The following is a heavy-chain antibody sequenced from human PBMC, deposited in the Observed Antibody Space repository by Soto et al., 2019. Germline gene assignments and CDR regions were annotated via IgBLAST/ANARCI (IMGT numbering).Heavy chain of an antibody. Sequence: GASVKVSCKASGYTFTSYGISWVRQAPGQGLEWMGWISAYNGNTNYAQKLQGRVTMTTDTSTSTAYMELWSLRSDDTAVYYCARHSIGAARPTEDYWGQGTLVTVSS. D-gene: IGHD6-6*01. CDR2: ISAYNGNT. CDR3: ARHSIGAARPTEDY. V-gene: IGHV1-18*01. J-gene: IGHJ4*02. CDR1: GYTFTSYG.